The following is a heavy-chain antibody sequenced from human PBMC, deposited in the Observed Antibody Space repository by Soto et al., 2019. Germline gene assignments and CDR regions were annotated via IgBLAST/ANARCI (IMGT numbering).Heavy chain of an antibody. Sequence: ELQLVQSGGGLAQPGGSLRLSCIASGFSSSDYWMAWIRQVPGKGLEWVAAINGDGSDRGYLESVEGRFTISRDNANNSVCLHLNTLTAEDTAVYFCTSDPSWGAFDIWGQGTMVTVSS. V-gene: IGHV3-7*01. J-gene: IGHJ3*02. CDR2: INGDGSDR. CDR1: GFSSSDYW. CDR3: TSDPSWGAFDI. D-gene: IGHD7-27*01.